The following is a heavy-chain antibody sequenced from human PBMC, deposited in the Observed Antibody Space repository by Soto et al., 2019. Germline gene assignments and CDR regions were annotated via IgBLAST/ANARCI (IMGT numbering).Heavy chain of an antibody. V-gene: IGHV4-31*03. J-gene: IGHJ4*02. CDR2: IYYSGCT. CDR3: VIGVSGSYYFYY. Sequence: SETLSLTCTVSGASIGSGGYYWSCIRQHPGKGLEWIGYIYYSGCTYYNSSLKSRVTISVYTSKNQFSIKLISVTAADTAVYYCVIGVSGSYYFYYWCQGTLLPVS. D-gene: IGHD2-15*01. CDR1: GASIGSGGYY.